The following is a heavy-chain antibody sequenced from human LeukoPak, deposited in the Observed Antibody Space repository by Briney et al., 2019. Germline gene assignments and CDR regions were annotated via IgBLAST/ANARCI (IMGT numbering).Heavy chain of an antibody. Sequence: GPLRLSCPASGFTFSSYSMNWVRQAPGKGLAWISSISSSSSYIYYADSVKGRFTISRDNAKNSLYLQMNSLRAEDTAVYYCARAIVATDAFDIWGQGTMVTVSS. CDR3: ARAIVATDAFDI. CDR2: ISSSSSYI. CDR1: GFTFSSYS. V-gene: IGHV3-21*01. D-gene: IGHD5-12*01. J-gene: IGHJ3*02.